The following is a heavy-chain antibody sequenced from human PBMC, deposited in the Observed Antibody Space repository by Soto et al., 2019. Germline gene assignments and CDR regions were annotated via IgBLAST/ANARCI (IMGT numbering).Heavy chain of an antibody. CDR1: GGSISSYY. J-gene: IGHJ4*02. V-gene: IGHV4-59*01. D-gene: IGHD5-18*01. CDR2: IYYSGST. CDR3: ARLVAAMVIDY. Sequence: SETLSLTCAVSGGSISSYYWSWIRQPPGKGLEWIGYIYYSGSTNYNPSLKSRVTISVDTSKNQFSLKLSSVTAADTAVYYCARLVAAMVIDYWGQGTLVTSPQ.